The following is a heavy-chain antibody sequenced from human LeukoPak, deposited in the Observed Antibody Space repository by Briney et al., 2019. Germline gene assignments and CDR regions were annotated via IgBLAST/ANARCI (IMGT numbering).Heavy chain of an antibody. CDR1: GFTFSSYA. Sequence: GGSLRLSCAASGFTFSSYAMSWVRQAPGKGLECVSAISGSGSRTYYADSVKGRFTISRDNSKNTLYVQMNSLRAEDTAVYYCAKGGEIAVTGTEFMDSWGQGTLVTVSS. V-gene: IGHV3-23*01. D-gene: IGHD6-19*01. CDR3: AKGGEIAVTGTEFMDS. J-gene: IGHJ4*02. CDR2: ISGSGSRT.